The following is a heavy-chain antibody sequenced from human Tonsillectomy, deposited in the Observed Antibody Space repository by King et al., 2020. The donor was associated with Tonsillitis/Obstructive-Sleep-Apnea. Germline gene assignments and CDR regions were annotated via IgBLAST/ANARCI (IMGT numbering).Heavy chain of an antibody. CDR1: GASISSTYW. D-gene: IGHD2-2*01. CDR2: IYHSGST. J-gene: IGHJ6*03. V-gene: IGHV4-4*02. Sequence: VQLQESGPGLVKPSGTLSLTCAVSGASISSTYWWTWVRQPPGKGLEWIGEIYHSGSTNYNPSLKSRVTISVDTSKNQFSLKLSSVTAADTAVYYCASWDCSATSCYPNYYYYYYIDVWGKGTTVTVSS. CDR3: ASWDCSATSCYPNYYYYYYIDV.